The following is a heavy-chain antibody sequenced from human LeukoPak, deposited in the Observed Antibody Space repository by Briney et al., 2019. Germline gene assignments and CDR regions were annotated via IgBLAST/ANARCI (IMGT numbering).Heavy chain of an antibody. CDR3: ARGLAQDSSGYYFDY. CDR2: INHRGST. J-gene: IGHJ4*02. D-gene: IGHD3-22*01. V-gene: IGHV4-34*01. CDR1: GGSFSGYY. Sequence: SETLSLTCAVYGGSFSGYYWSWIRQPPGKGLEWIGEINHRGSTNYNPSLKSRVTISVDTSKNQFSLKLSSVTAADTAVYYCARGLAQDSSGYYFDYWGQGTLVTVSS.